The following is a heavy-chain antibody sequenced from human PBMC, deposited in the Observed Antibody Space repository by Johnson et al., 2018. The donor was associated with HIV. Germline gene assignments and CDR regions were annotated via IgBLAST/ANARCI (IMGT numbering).Heavy chain of an antibody. D-gene: IGHD3-22*01. J-gene: IGHJ3*02. CDR1: GFTFSSYA. CDR2: IKQDGSEK. CDR3: ARERNMIVVDDDAFDI. V-gene: IGHV3-7*01. Sequence: EVQLVESGGGLVQPGGSLRLSCAASGFTFSSYAMSWVRQAPGKGLEWVANIKQDGSEKYYVDSVKGRFTISRDNSKNTLYLQMNSLRAEDTAVYYCARERNMIVVDDDAFDIWGQGTMVTVS.